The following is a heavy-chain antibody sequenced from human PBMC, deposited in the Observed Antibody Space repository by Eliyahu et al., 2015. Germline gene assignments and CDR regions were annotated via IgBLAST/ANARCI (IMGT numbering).Heavy chain of an antibody. V-gene: IGHV3-20*01. CDR2: INWNGGST. Sequence: EVQLVESGGGVVRPGGSLRXSCAASXFPFXVXXLSWVRQAPGEGXEWVSGINWNGGSTGYADSVKGRFTISRDNAKNSLYLQMNSLRAEDTALYHCARGGYCSGGSCYGDYYYYMDVWGKGTTVTVSS. CDR1: XFPFXVXX. CDR3: ARGGYCSGGSCYGDYYYYMDV. J-gene: IGHJ6*03. D-gene: IGHD2-15*01.